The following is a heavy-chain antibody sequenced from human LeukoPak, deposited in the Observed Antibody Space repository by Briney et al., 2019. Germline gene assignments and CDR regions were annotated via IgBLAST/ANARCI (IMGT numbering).Heavy chain of an antibody. J-gene: IGHJ5*02. CDR2: TKQDGSEK. Sequence: GGSLRLSCAASGFTFSSYWMSWVRQAPGKGLEWVANTKQDGSEKYYVDSVKGRFTISRDNAKNSLYLQMNSLRAEDTAVYYCARDTGDFWSGYAFDPWGQGTLVTVSS. CDR1: GFTFSSYW. CDR3: ARDTGDFWSGYAFDP. D-gene: IGHD3-3*01. V-gene: IGHV3-7*01.